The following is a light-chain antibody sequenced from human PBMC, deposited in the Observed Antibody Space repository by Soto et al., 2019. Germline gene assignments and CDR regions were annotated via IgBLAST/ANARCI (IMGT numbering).Light chain of an antibody. CDR2: GAS. CDR1: ERLSSVY. V-gene: IGKV3-20*01. Sequence: EIVLTQSPGTLSLSPGERATLSCRASERLSSVYLAWYQQRPGQPPRLLIYGASSRATGIPDRFSGSGSGTDFTLTISRLEPEDFAVYYCHQYGDLPTFGQGTRLEIK. CDR3: HQYGDLPT. J-gene: IGKJ5*01.